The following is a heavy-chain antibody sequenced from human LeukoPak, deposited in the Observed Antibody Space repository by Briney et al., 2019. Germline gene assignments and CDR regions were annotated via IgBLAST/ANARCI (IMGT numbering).Heavy chain of an antibody. V-gene: IGHV1-8*01. CDR2: MNPNSGHT. D-gene: IGHD3-22*01. CDR1: GYTFTSYD. Sequence: ASVKVSCKASGYTFTSYDINWVRQATGQGLEWMGWMNPNSGHTGYAQKFQGRVTMTRNTSITTAYMELSSLRSGDTAVYYCARTHYYDSSGDNWFDPWGQGTLVTVSS. CDR3: ARTHYYDSSGDNWFDP. J-gene: IGHJ5*02.